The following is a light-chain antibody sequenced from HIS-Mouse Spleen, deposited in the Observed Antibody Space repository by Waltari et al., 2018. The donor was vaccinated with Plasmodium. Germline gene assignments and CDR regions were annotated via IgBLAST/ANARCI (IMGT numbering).Light chain of an antibody. J-gene: IGKJ4*01. CDR1: QSVSSY. CDR2: DAS. Sequence: ELVLTQSPATLSLSPGERVTLSCRASQSVSSYLAWYQQKPGQAPRLLIYDASNRATGIPARFSGSGSGTDFTLTISSLEPEDFAVYYCQQRSNWPPLTFGGGTKVEIK. V-gene: IGKV3-11*01. CDR3: QQRSNWPPLT.